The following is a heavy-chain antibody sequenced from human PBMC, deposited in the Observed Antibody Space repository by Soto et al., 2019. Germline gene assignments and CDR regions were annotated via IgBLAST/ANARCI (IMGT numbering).Heavy chain of an antibody. D-gene: IGHD6-19*01. J-gene: IGHJ4*02. CDR3: AIQHPLDSSAWYN. Sequence: GESLKISCKASGYSFTNYWIGWVRQMPGKGLKWMGTIYPGDSDTRYSPSFQGQVTFSVDKSINTAYLHWTSLKASDTAIYYCAIQHPLDSSAWYNWGQGTLVTVSS. CDR2: IYPGDSDT. CDR1: GYSFTNYW. V-gene: IGHV5-51*01.